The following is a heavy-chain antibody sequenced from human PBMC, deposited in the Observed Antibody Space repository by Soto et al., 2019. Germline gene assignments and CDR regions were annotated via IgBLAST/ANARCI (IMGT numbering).Heavy chain of an antibody. CDR3: VRERGPFDAFDF. J-gene: IGHJ3*01. CDR2: ISDTFSASGGGT. V-gene: IGHV3-23*01. CDR1: GFTFSNYA. Sequence: EVQLLESGGGLVQPGGSLRLSCAASGFTFSNYAMSWVRQAPGKGLDWVSTISDTFSASGGGTYYADSVKGRFTISRDNSKNTLYLQMNSLRAEDTAIYYCVRERGPFDAFDFWGQGTMVTVSS.